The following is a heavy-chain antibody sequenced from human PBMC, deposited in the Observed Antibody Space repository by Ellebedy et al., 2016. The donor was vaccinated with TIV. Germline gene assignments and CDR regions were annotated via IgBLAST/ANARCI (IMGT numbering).Heavy chain of an antibody. CDR2: ISGDGVNT. D-gene: IGHD3-22*01. Sequence: GGSLRLSCAASGFTFGSFAMHWVRQAPGKGLEWLSVISGDGVNTYSAASVKRRFTITRDNFKNTLFLQVNRLRAEDTAVYYCAKGSSSGFNYDRVGFQYWGQGTLVTVSS. CDR3: AKGSSSGFNYDRVGFQY. CDR1: GFTFGSFA. V-gene: IGHV3-23*01. J-gene: IGHJ4*02.